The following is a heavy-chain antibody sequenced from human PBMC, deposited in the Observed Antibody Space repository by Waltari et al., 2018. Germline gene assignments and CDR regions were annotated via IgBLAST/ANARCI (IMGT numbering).Heavy chain of an antibody. CDR1: GVICRSND. CDR2: ISGSGENT. Sequence: EVELLESVGTLVQPGGSLRVSCAASGVICRSNDFSWVRQASGKGLELVSSISGSGENTYYAESVKSRVTISIDNSKNTVFLTMDSMRVDDTAIYYCARDPLNDYGGWDDYWGQGTLVTVSS. J-gene: IGHJ4*02. CDR3: ARDPLNDYGGWDDY. D-gene: IGHD4-17*01. V-gene: IGHV3-23*01.